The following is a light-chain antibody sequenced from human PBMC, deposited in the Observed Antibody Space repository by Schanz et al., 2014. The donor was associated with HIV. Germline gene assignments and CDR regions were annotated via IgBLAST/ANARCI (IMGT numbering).Light chain of an antibody. V-gene: IGLV2-11*01. CDR2: DVS. Sequence: QSALTQPPSASGSPGQSVTISCTGTTSELGNHDFVSWYQQHPGKAPKLLIYDVSERPSGVPDRFSGSKSGNTASLTISGVQAEDEADYHCCSFAARHTLIFGGGTKLTVL. CDR1: TSELGNHDF. CDR3: CSFAARHTLI. J-gene: IGLJ2*01.